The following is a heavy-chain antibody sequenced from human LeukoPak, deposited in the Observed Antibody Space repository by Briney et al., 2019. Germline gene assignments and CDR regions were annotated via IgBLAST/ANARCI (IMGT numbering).Heavy chain of an antibody. CDR2: IYTSGST. V-gene: IGHV4-61*02. J-gene: IGHJ4*02. D-gene: IGHD2-15*01. Sequence: SQTLSLTCTVSGGSISSGSYYWSWIRQPAGKGLEWIGRIYTSGSTYYNPSLKSRVTISVDRSKNQFSLKLSSVTAADTAVYYCARVSRHSSYFDYWGQGTLVTVSS. CDR3: ARVSRHSSYFDY. CDR1: GGSISSGSYY.